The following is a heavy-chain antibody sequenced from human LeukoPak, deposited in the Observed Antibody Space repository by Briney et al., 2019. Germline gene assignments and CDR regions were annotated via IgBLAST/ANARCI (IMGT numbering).Heavy chain of an antibody. V-gene: IGHV1-8*01. J-gene: IGHJ3*02. D-gene: IGHD5-18*01. CDR1: GYTFTSYD. Sequence: ASVKVSCKASGYTFTSYDINWVRQAPGQGLEWMGWMNPNSGNTGYAQKFQGRVTMTRNTSITTGYMELSSLRSEDTAVYYCARHFRGYNYGHDGFDIWGQGTMVTVSS. CDR3: ARHFRGYNYGHDGFDI. CDR2: MNPNSGNT.